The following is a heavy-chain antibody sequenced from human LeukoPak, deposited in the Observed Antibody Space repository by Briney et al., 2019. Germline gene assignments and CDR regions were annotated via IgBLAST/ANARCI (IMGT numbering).Heavy chain of an antibody. V-gene: IGHV3-30-3*01. J-gene: IGHJ4*02. D-gene: IGHD2-2*02. Sequence: PGGSLRLSCAASGFTFSSNAMHWVRQAPDKGLEWVAVMSYDGIHTYHADSVKGRFTISRDDSKNTLYLQMNSLRAEDAAVYYCARVVVPAAIWEFFDYWGQGTLVTVSS. CDR2: MSYDGIHT. CDR3: ARVVVPAAIWEFFDY. CDR1: GFTFSSNA.